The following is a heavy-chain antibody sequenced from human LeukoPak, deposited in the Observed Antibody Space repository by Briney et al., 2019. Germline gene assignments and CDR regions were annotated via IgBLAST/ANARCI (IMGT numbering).Heavy chain of an antibody. CDR1: GFTFSSYA. CDR2: ISGSGGST. Sequence: AGGSLRLSCAASGFTFSSYAMTWVRQAPGKGLEWVSAISGSGGSTYYADSVKGRFTISRDNSKNMVFLQMNSLNAEDTAVYYCARTREQWQVLDYWGQGTLVTVSS. D-gene: IGHD6-19*01. V-gene: IGHV3-23*01. J-gene: IGHJ4*02. CDR3: ARTREQWQVLDY.